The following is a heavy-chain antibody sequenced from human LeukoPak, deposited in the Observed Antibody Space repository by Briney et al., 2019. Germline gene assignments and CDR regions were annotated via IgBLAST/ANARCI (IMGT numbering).Heavy chain of an antibody. Sequence: ASVKVSCKASGYTFTGYYMHWVRQAPGQGLEWMGWINPNSGGTNYAQKFQSRVTMTRDTSISTAYMELSRLRSDDTAVYYCARDLLGYIAAGYWGQGTLVTVSS. CDR1: GYTFTGYY. V-gene: IGHV1-2*02. CDR2: INPNSGGT. J-gene: IGHJ4*02. CDR3: ARDLLGYIAAGY. D-gene: IGHD6-6*01.